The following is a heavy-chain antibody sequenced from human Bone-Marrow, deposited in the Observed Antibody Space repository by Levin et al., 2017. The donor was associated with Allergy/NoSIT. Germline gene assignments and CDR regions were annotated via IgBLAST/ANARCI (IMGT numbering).Heavy chain of an antibody. V-gene: IGHV4-34*01. J-gene: IGHJ6*03. CDR2: INHSGST. CDR3: ARVGYCSGGSCYSTFNYYYYYYMDV. CDR1: GGSFSGYY. D-gene: IGHD2-15*01. Sequence: SETLSLTCAVYGGSFSGYYWSWIRQPPGKGLEWIGEINHSGSTNYNPSLKSRVTISVDTSKNQFSLKLSSVTAADTAVYYCARVGYCSGGSCYSTFNYYYYYYMDVWGKGTTVTVSS.